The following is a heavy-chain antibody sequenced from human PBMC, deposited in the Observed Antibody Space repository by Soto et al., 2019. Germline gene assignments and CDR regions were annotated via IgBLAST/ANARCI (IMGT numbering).Heavy chain of an antibody. V-gene: IGHV3-33*01. J-gene: IGHJ6*02. CDR1: GFTFSSYG. CDR2: IWYDGSNK. D-gene: IGHD6-19*01. Sequence: GGSLRLSCAASGFTFSSYGMHWVRQAPGKGLEWVAVIWYDGSNKYYADSVKGRFTISRDNSKNTLYLQMNSLRAEDTAVYYCVRSSGWYGMDFWGQGTTVTVSS. CDR3: VRSSGWYGMDF.